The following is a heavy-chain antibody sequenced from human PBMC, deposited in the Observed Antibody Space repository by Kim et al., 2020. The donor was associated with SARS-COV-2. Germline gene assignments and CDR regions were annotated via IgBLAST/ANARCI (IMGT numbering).Heavy chain of an antibody. CDR2: MNTNSGGT. J-gene: IGHJ4*02. V-gene: IGHV1-2*02. D-gene: IGHD3-16*01. Sequence: ASVKVSCKASGYTFSGYYMHWVRQAPGQGLESMGWMNTNSGGTKYAQKFQGRVTMTRDTSINTAYMELSGLTSHDAALYYCALALIHYDSGGAFDSWGQGTLVTVSS. CDR1: GYTFSGYY. CDR3: ALALIHYDSGGAFDS.